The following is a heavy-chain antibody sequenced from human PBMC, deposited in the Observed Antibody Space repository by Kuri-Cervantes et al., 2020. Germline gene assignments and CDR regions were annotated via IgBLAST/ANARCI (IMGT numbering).Heavy chain of an antibody. CDR3: AKDVHYYDMPGLNYYYYYGMDV. V-gene: IGHV4-39*07. Sequence: SETLSLTCTVSGGSISSSTYYWGWIRQPPGKGLEWIGSIYYSGSTYYNPSLKSRVTISVDTSKNQFSLKLSSVTAADTAVYYCAKDVHYYDMPGLNYYYYYGMDVWGQGTTVTVSS. CDR1: GGSISSSTYY. D-gene: IGHD3-22*01. CDR2: IYYSGST. J-gene: IGHJ6*02.